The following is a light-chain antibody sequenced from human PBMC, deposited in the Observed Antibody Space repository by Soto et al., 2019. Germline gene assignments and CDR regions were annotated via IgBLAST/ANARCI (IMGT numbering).Light chain of an antibody. V-gene: IGKV1-39*01. CDR1: QSSSYY. Sequence: DIQMTQSPSSLSASVGDRVTITCRASQSSSYYLSWYQQKPGKAPNLLISAASSLQSGVPSRFSGSGSGTHFTLTISSLQPEDFATYYCHQSYSTLRSFGQGTRLDIK. CDR2: AAS. J-gene: IGKJ5*01. CDR3: HQSYSTLRS.